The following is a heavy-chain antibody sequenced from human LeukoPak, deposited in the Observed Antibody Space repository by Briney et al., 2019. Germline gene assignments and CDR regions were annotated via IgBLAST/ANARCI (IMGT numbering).Heavy chain of an antibody. CDR1: GGTFSSYA. Sequence: ASVKVSCKASGGTFSSYAISWVRQAPGQGLEWMGRIIPILGIANYAQKFQGRVTITADKSTSTAYMELSSLRSEDTAVYYCARGSGITILFDYWGQGTLVTVSS. CDR2: IIPILGIA. CDR3: ARGSGITILFDY. D-gene: IGHD3-9*01. J-gene: IGHJ4*02. V-gene: IGHV1-69*04.